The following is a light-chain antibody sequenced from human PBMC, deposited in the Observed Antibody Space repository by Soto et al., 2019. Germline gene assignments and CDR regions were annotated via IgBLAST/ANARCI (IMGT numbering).Light chain of an antibody. CDR3: QQYGSSIFT. V-gene: IGKV3-20*01. Sequence: EIVLTQSPGTLSLSPGERATLSCRASQSVSSSYLAWYQQKPGQAPRLLIYGASSSATGIPDRFSGSGSGTDFTLTISRLEPEDIAVYYFQQYGSSIFTFGPGTKVDIK. CDR1: QSVSSSY. CDR2: GAS. J-gene: IGKJ3*01.